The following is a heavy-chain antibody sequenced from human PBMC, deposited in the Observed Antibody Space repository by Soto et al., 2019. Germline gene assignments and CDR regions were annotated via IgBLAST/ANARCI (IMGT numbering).Heavy chain of an antibody. CDR1: GGSISNSRYY. J-gene: IGHJ5*02. CDR3: ARVPDR. D-gene: IGHD2-2*01. Sequence: AESLSLTCSVSGGSISNSRYYWGWIRQPPGKGLEWIATIYYSGKTYYNPSLKSRVTISVDRSKNQFSLKLSSVTAADTAVYYCARVPDRWGQGTLVTVSS. V-gene: IGHV4-39*07. CDR2: IYYSGKT.